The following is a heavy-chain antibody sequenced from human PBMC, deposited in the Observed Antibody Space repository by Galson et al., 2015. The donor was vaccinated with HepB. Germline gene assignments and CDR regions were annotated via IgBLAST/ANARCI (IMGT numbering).Heavy chain of an antibody. J-gene: IGHJ4*02. CDR3: ARDYYGSGSYYTWDY. CDR2: ISAYNGNT. V-gene: IGHV1-18*01. CDR1: GYTFTSYG. Sequence: SVKVSCKASGYTFTSYGISWVRQAPGQGLEWMGWISAYNGNTNYAQKLQGRVTMTTDTSTSTAYMELRSLRSDDTAVYYCARDYYGSGSYYTWDYWGQGTLVTVSS. D-gene: IGHD3-10*01.